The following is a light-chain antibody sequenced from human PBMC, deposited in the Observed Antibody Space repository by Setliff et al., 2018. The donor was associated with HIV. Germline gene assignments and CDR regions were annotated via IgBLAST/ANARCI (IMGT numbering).Light chain of an antibody. Sequence: SALAQPASVSGSPGQSITISCTGNSSNVGSYNLVSWYQQHPGKAPKLIIYEVTKRPSGVSNRISGSKSGNTASLTISGLQAEDETDYYCCSYAGADDFDVFGTGTKGTVL. CDR2: EVT. CDR1: SSNVGSYNL. CDR3: CSYAGADDFDV. J-gene: IGLJ1*01. V-gene: IGLV2-23*02.